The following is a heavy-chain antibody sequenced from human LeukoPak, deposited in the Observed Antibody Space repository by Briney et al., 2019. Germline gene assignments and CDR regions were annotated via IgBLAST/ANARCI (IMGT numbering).Heavy chain of an antibody. CDR2: ISAYNGNT. Sequence: ASVKVSCKXSGYTFSSYGISWVRQAPGQGLEWMGWISAYNGNTNYAQKLQGRVTMSTDTSTSTAYMELRSLRSDDTAVYYCAREPQWELTGGFDYWGQGTLVTVSS. CDR3: AREPQWELTGGFDY. V-gene: IGHV1-18*01. CDR1: GYTFSSYG. D-gene: IGHD1-26*01. J-gene: IGHJ4*02.